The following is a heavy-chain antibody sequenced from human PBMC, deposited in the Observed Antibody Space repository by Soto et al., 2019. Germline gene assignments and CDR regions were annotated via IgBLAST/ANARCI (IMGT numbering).Heavy chain of an antibody. V-gene: IGHV1-69*02. D-gene: IGHD1-26*01. CDR1: GGTFSSYT. Sequence: QVQLVQSGAEVKKPGSSVKVSCKASGGTFSSYTISWVRQAPGQGLEWMGRIIPILGIANYAQKFQGRVTSTADKSTSPASMELSSMTAADTAVYYYARGSGVIGAAADSWGQGTLVTVSS. CDR3: ARGSGVIGAAADS. J-gene: IGHJ4*02. CDR2: IIPILGIA.